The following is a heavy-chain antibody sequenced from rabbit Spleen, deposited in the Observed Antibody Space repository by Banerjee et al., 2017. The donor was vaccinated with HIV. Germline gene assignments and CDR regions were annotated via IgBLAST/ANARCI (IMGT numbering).Heavy chain of an antibody. J-gene: IGHJ6*01. CDR1: GVSFSSSYC. CDR2: IDGGSSGFT. CDR3: ARDTGSSFSSYGMDL. D-gene: IGHD8-1*01. Sequence: SMEESGGDLVKPGASLTLTCKASGVSFSSSYCMCWVRQAPGKGLEWISCIDGGSSGFTYSATWAKGRFTCSKTSSTTVTLQMTSLTVADTASYFCARDTGSSFSSYGMDLWGPGTLVTVS. V-gene: IGHV1S40*01.